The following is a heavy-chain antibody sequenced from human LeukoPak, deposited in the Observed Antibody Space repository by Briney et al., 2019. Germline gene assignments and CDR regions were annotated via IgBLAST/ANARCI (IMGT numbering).Heavy chain of an antibody. CDR3: AKGVPYYDFWSGQIYFDY. CDR1: GFTFSSYG. D-gene: IGHD3-3*01. Sequence: PGGSLRLSCAASGFTFSSYGMHWARQAPGKGLEWVAVISYDGSNKYYADSVKGRFTISRDNSKNTLYLQMNSLRAEDTAVYYCAKGVPYYDFWSGQIYFDYWGQGTLVTVSS. V-gene: IGHV3-30*18. J-gene: IGHJ4*02. CDR2: ISYDGSNK.